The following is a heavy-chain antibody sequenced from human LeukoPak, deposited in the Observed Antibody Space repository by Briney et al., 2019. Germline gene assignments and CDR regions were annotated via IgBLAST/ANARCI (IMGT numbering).Heavy chain of an antibody. D-gene: IGHD2-2*01. CDR2: IWYDGSNK. V-gene: IGHV3-33*01. Sequence: GGSLRLSCAASGFTFSSYGMHWVRQAPGKGLEWVAVIWYDGSNKYYADSVKGRFTIPRDNSKNTLYLQMNSLRAEDTAVYYCARTARDYYYYYMDVWGKGTTVTVSS. CDR3: ARTARDYYYYYMDV. J-gene: IGHJ6*03. CDR1: GFTFSSYG.